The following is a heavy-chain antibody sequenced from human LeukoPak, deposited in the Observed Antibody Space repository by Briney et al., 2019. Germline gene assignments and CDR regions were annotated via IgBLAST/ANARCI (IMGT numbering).Heavy chain of an antibody. Sequence: GGSPRLSCAASGFTFSDYYMSWIRQAPGKGLEWVSYISTTSSYTDYADSVRGRFTISRDNANNLLYLQMNSLRPEDTAVYYCARDWYCSSSICYTDRNWFDPWGQGTLVTVSS. D-gene: IGHD2-2*02. CDR1: GFTFSDYY. V-gene: IGHV3-11*05. J-gene: IGHJ5*02. CDR2: ISTTSSYT. CDR3: ARDWYCSSSICYTDRNWFDP.